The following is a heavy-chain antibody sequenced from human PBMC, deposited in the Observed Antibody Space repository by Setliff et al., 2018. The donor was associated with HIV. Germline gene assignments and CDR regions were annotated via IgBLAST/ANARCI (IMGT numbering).Heavy chain of an antibody. CDR3: TPQWPVGY. Sequence: PGGSLRLSCAASGFTFTNAWMSWVRQAPGKGLEWVANIKQDGSEKYYGDSVQGRFTVSRDNAGNSLYLQMNSLRLEDTAVYYCTPQWPVGYWGQGTPVTVSS. CDR2: IKQDGSEK. V-gene: IGHV3-7*01. J-gene: IGHJ4*02. CDR1: GFTFTNAW. D-gene: IGHD6-19*01.